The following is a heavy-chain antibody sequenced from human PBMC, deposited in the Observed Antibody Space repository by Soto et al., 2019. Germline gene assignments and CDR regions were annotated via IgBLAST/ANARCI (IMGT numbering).Heavy chain of an antibody. CDR1: GFTFSNYW. V-gene: IGHV3-74*01. J-gene: IGHJ3*01. D-gene: IGHD3-10*01. CDR2: IKGDVSSM. CDR3: ARGIPGHYGFDV. Sequence: EVQLVESGGGLVQAGESLRLSCEASGFTFSNYWMHWVRQVPGKGLVWVSRIKGDVSSMNYADSVKGRFTISRDNAKITVFLQMDSLGAEDTAVYYCARGIPGHYGFDVWGQGTMVTVSS.